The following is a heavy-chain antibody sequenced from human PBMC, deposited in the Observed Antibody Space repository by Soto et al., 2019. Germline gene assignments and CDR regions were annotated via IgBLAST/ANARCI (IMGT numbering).Heavy chain of an antibody. CDR1: GFTFDDYA. V-gene: IGHV3-9*01. CDR2: ISWNSGSI. D-gene: IGHD2-15*01. Sequence: PGGSLRLSCAASGFTFDDYAMHWVRQAPGKGLEWVSGISWNSGSIGYADSVKGRFTISRDNAKNSLYLQMNRLRAEVTALYYYAKDKALGMVVAAQGAFDIWGQGTMVTVSS. CDR3: AKDKALGMVVAAQGAFDI. J-gene: IGHJ3*02.